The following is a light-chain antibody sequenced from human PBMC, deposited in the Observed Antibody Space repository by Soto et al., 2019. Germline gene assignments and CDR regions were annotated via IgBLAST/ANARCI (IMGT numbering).Light chain of an antibody. J-gene: IGKJ2*01. V-gene: IGKV1-5*03. Sequence: DIQMTQSPSTLSASVGDRVTITCRASQTINTWLAWYQQKPGKAPKVLIYKASTLESGVPSRFSGSGSGTEFTLTITSLQPDDFATYHCQQYNTYSNTFSQGTKVEI. CDR2: KAS. CDR1: QTINTW. CDR3: QQYNTYSNT.